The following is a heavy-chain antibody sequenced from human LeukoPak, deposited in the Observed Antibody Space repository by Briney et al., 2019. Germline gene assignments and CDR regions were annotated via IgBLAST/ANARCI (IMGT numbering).Heavy chain of an antibody. Sequence: ASVKVSCKASGYTFTGYYMHWVRQAPGQGLEWMGRINPNSGNTGYAQKFQGRVTMTRNTSISTAYMELSSLRSEDTAVYYCARGFSSGWYSRHTEYFDYWGQGTLVTVSS. CDR3: ARGFSSGWYSRHTEYFDY. V-gene: IGHV1-8*02. J-gene: IGHJ4*02. CDR2: INPNSGNT. CDR1: GYTFTGYY. D-gene: IGHD6-19*01.